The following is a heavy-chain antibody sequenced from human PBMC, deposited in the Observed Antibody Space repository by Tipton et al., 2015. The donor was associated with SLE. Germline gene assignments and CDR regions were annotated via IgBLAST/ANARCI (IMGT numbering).Heavy chain of an antibody. CDR1: GGSISSYY. CDR3: ARAPTYSSGWFDY. CDR2: IYYSGST. Sequence: LRLSCTVSGGSISSYYWSWIRQPPGKGLEWIGYIYYSGSTNCNPSLKSRATISVDTSKNQFSLMLSSLTAADTAVYYCARAPTYSSGWFDYWGRGALVTVSS. V-gene: IGHV4-59*01. J-gene: IGHJ4*02. D-gene: IGHD6-19*01.